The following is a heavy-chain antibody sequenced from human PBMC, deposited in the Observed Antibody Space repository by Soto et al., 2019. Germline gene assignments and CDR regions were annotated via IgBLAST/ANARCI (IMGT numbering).Heavy chain of an antibody. Sequence: GGSLRLSCAASGFTFSSYGMHWVRQAPGKGLEWVAVISYDGSNKYYADSVKGRFTISRDNSKNTLYLQMNSLRAEDTAVYYCAKDVTTGYGMDVWGQGTTVTVSS. D-gene: IGHD1-1*01. V-gene: IGHV3-30*18. J-gene: IGHJ6*02. CDR2: ISYDGSNK. CDR1: GFTFSSYG. CDR3: AKDVTTGYGMDV.